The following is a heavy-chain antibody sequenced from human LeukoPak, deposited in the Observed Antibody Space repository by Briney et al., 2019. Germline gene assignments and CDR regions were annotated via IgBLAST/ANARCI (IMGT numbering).Heavy chain of an antibody. D-gene: IGHD3-3*01. CDR1: GASISDYY. Sequence: SETLSLTCTVSGASISDYYWSWIRQPPGKGLEWIGYIYYSGSTNYNPSLKSRVTISVDTSKNQFSLKLSSVTAADTAVYYCARLKNERYYDFWSGPRDAFDIWGQGTMVTVSS. J-gene: IGHJ3*02. CDR3: ARLKNERYYDFWSGPRDAFDI. CDR2: IYYSGST. V-gene: IGHV4-59*08.